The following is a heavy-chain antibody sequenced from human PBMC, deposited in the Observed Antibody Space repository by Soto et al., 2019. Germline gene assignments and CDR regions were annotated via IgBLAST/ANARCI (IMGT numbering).Heavy chain of an antibody. V-gene: IGHV4-59*01. CDR2: MYYSVNT. CDR1: GGCITNYY. Sequence: XASLSLTCTVCGGCITNYYWSWIRQPPGKRLEYIGYMYYSVNTYYNPSLKSRVTISGDASKNQFSLKLRSVTSLRHGDTALYFCERSADSTSYPLDLCGPRTLVTVSS. D-gene: IGHD4-4*01. CDR3: ERSADSTSYPLDL. J-gene: IGHJ5*02.